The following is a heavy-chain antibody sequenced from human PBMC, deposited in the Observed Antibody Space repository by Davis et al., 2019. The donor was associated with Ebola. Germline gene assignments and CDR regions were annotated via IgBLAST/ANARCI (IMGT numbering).Heavy chain of an antibody. D-gene: IGHD6-19*01. CDR3: ASSGWYGYAFDI. CDR1: GGSISSSSYY. J-gene: IGHJ3*02. Sequence: SETLSLTCTVSGGSISSSSYYWGWIRQPPGKGLEWIGSIYYSGSTNYNPSLKSRVTISVDTSKNQFSLKLSSVTAADTAVYYCASSGWYGYAFDIWGQGTMVTVFS. CDR2: IYYSGST. V-gene: IGHV4-39*07.